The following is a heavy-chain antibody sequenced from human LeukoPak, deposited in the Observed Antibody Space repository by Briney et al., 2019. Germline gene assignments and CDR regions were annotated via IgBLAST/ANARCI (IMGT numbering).Heavy chain of an antibody. CDR2: IYSGGST. CDR3: ARGGIVKTRRPGDYVY. J-gene: IGHJ4*02. CDR1: GFTVSSNY. D-gene: IGHD4-17*01. Sequence: GGSLRLSCAASGFTVSSNYMSWVRQAPGKGLEWVSVIYSGGSTYYADSVKGRFTISRDNSKNTLYLQMNSLRAEDTAVYYCARGGIVKTRRPGDYVYWGQGTLVTVSS. V-gene: IGHV3-53*01.